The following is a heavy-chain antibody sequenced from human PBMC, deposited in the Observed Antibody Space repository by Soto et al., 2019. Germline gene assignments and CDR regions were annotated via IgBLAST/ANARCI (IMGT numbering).Heavy chain of an antibody. CDR1: GGTFSSYA. V-gene: IGHV1-3*01. D-gene: IGHD6-6*01. Sequence: ASVKVSCKASGGTFSSYAISWVRQAPGQGLEWMGWINAGNGNTKYSQKFQGRVTITRDTSASTAYMEMSILSSGDTAVYYCASGGSSLNFDSWGQGTLVTVSS. CDR3: ASGGSSLNFDS. J-gene: IGHJ4*02. CDR2: INAGNGNT.